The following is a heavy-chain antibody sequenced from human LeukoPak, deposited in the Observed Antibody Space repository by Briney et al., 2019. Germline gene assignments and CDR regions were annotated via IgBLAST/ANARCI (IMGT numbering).Heavy chain of an antibody. J-gene: IGHJ6*03. V-gene: IGHV1-69*01. CDR1: GGTFSSYA. Sequence: SVKVSCKASGGTFSSYAISWVRQAPGQGLEWMGGIIPIFGTANYAQKFQGRVTITADESTSTAYMELSSLRSEDTAVYYCARDSAHSSSWYGDYYYYYMDVWGKGTTVTVSS. CDR3: ARDSAHSSSWYGDYYYYYMDV. CDR2: IIPIFGTA. D-gene: IGHD6-13*01.